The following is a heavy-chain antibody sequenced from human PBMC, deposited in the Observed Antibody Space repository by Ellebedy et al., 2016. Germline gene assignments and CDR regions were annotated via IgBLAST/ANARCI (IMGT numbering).Heavy chain of an antibody. J-gene: IGHJ4*02. Sequence: GESLKISCAASGFTFSSYSMNWVRQAPGKGLEWVSGLSGSGGSTYYADSVKGRFTISRDNFKNTLYLQMNSLTAEDTAVYYCAKRKKVATPGSGYYFDYWGQGTLVTVSS. CDR1: GFTFSSYS. CDR3: AKRKKVATPGSGYYFDY. V-gene: IGHV3-23*01. D-gene: IGHD5-12*01. CDR2: LSGSGGST.